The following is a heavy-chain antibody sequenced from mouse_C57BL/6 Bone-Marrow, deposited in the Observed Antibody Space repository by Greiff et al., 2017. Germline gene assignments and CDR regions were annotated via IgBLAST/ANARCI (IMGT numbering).Heavy chain of an antibody. CDR1: GYAFTNYL. V-gene: IGHV1-54*01. CDR3: ARCDYGGIAY. D-gene: IGHD2-13*01. CDR2: INPGSGGT. J-gene: IGHJ3*01. Sequence: QVQLQQSGAELVRPGTSVKVSCKASGYAFTNYLIEWVKQRPGQGLEWIGVINPGSGGTNYNEKFKGKATLTADKSSSTAYMQLSSLTSEDSAVYFCARCDYGGIAYWGQGTLVTVSA.